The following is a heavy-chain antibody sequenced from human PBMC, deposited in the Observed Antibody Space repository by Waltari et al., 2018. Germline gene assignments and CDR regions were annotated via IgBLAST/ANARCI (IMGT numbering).Heavy chain of an antibody. J-gene: IGHJ6*02. D-gene: IGHD6-13*01. Sequence: QVQLQQWGAGLLKPSETLSLTCAVYGGSFSGYYWSWIRQPPGQGLEWIGEINHSGSTNYNPSLKSRVTISVDTSKNQFSLKLSSVTAADTAVYYCARGGIAAAASHRPYYYGMDVWGQGTTVTVSS. CDR3: ARGGIAAAASHRPYYYGMDV. CDR2: INHSGST. CDR1: GGSFSGYY. V-gene: IGHV4-34*01.